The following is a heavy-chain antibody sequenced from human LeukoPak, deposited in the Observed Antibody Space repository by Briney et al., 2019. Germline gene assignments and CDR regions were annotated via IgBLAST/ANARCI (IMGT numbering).Heavy chain of an antibody. Sequence: SETLSLTCAVYGGSFSGYYWSWLRQPPGKGLEWIGEINHSGSTNYNPSLKSRVTISVDTSKNQFSLKLSSVTAADTAVYYCARGLYYDILTGSWFDPWGQGTLVTVSS. CDR3: ARGLYYDILTGSWFDP. CDR1: GGSFSGYY. V-gene: IGHV4-34*01. CDR2: INHSGST. D-gene: IGHD3-9*01. J-gene: IGHJ5*02.